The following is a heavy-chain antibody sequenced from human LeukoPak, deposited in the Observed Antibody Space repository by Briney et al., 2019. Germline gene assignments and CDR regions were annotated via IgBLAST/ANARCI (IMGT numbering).Heavy chain of an antibody. CDR2: IYYSGST. CDR3: ARGGSSGYDPFDY. Sequence: PSETLSLTCTVSGGSISSHYWSRTRQPPGKGLEWIGYIYYSGSTNYNPSLKSRVTISVDTSKNQFSLKLSSVTAADTAVYYCARGGSSGYDPFDYWGQGTLVTVSS. J-gene: IGHJ4*02. D-gene: IGHD5-12*01. CDR1: GGSISSHY. V-gene: IGHV4-59*11.